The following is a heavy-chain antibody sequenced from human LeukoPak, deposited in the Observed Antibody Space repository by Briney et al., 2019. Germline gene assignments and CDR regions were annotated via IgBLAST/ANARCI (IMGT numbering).Heavy chain of an antibody. CDR1: GFTFSSYA. CDR3: AKRTDVLTGYYNA. J-gene: IGHJ5*02. CDR2: ISGSGGST. Sequence: GGSLRLXCAASGFTFSSYAMSWVRQASGKGLEWVSHISGSGGSTYYADSVKGRFTISRDNSKNTLYLQMNSLRGDDTAVYYCAKRTDVLTGYYNAWGLGALVTVSS. V-gene: IGHV3-23*01. D-gene: IGHD3-9*01.